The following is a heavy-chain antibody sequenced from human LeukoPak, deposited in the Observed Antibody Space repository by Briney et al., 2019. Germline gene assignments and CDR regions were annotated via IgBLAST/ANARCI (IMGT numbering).Heavy chain of an antibody. V-gene: IGHV1-69*05. CDR2: IIPIFGTA. D-gene: IGHD4-17*01. Sequence: SVKVSCKASGGTFSSYSISWVRQAPGQGLEWMGRIIPIFGTANYAQKFQGRVTITTDESTSTAYMELSSLRSEDTAVYYCARERDYGDPRDWGQGTLVTVSS. CDR3: ARERDYGDPRD. J-gene: IGHJ4*02. CDR1: GGTFSSYS.